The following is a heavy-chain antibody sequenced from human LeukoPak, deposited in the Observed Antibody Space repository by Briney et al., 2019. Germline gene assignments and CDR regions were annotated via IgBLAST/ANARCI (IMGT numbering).Heavy chain of an antibody. Sequence: GGSLRLSCAASGFTVSSNYMSWVRQAPGKGLEWVSVIYSGGSTYYADSVKGRFTISRDNAKNSLYLQMNSLRAEDTAVYYCATGLGGYYDSSGYEHDAFDIWGQGTMVTVSS. V-gene: IGHV3-53*01. CDR2: IYSGGST. CDR3: ATGLGGYYDSSGYEHDAFDI. J-gene: IGHJ3*02. D-gene: IGHD3-22*01. CDR1: GFTVSSNY.